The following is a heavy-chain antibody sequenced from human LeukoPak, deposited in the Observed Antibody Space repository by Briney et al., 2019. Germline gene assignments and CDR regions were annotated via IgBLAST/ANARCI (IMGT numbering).Heavy chain of an antibody. CDR1: GGSISSSTYY. Sequence: PSETLSLTCTVSGGSISSSTYYWGWIRRPPGKGLEWIGNIYYSGSTYYNPSLKSRVTISVDTSKNQFSLKLTSVTATDTAVYYCASISSSSLYYYYGMDVWGQGTAVTVFS. J-gene: IGHJ6*02. CDR2: IYYSGST. D-gene: IGHD6-6*01. V-gene: IGHV4-39*01. CDR3: ASISSSSLYYYYGMDV.